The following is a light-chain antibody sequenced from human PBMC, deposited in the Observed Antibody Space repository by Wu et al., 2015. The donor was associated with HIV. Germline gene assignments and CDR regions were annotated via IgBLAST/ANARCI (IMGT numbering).Light chain of an antibody. CDR2: GAS. Sequence: EIVLTQFPVTLSVSQGERATPSCRASRTVSSDYLAWYQQKPGQPPRLLIYGASTRATGIPDRFSGSGSGTDFTLTINKLEPDDVAVYYCQQYGRLLPYTFGLGDQAGD. CDR3: QQYGRLLPYT. CDR1: RTVSSDY. V-gene: IGKV3-20*01. J-gene: IGKJ2*01.